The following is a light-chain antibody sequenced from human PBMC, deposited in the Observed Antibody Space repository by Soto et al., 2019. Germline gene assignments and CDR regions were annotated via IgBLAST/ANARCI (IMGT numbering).Light chain of an antibody. CDR1: QSVSSY. CDR3: QQRSNRPLFT. Sequence: EIVLTQSPATLSLSPGERATLSCRASQSVSSYLAWYQQKPGQAPRLLIYGTSNRATGIPARFSGSGSGTDFTLTISSLQPPDFAIYYCQQRSNRPLFTFGPGTKVDIK. CDR2: GTS. J-gene: IGKJ3*01. V-gene: IGKV3-11*01.